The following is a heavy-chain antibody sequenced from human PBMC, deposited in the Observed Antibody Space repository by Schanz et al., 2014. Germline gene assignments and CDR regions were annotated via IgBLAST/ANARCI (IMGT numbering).Heavy chain of an antibody. CDR1: EFSFSSFG. J-gene: IGHJ4*02. Sequence: EVQLVESGGGMVQPGGSLRLSCAASEFSFSSFGMNWVRQAPGKGLEWVSGISGSGDSTHYADSVKGRFTISRDNSKNTLFLQMSSLRAEDTAVYYCARDGDFDYWGQGTLVTVSS. CDR3: ARDGDFDY. CDR2: ISGSGDST. V-gene: IGHV3-23*04.